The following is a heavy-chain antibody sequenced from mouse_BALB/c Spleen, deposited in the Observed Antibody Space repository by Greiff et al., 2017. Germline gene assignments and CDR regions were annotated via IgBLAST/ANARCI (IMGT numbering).Heavy chain of an antibody. D-gene: IGHD3-3*01. CDR2: IYPGDGDT. J-gene: IGHJ3*01. CDR1: GYAFSSYW. CDR3: ARGRDGFAY. V-gene: IGHV1-80*01. Sequence: QVQLKESGAELVRPGSSVKISCKASGYAFSSYWMNWVKQRPGQGLEWIGQIYPGDGDTNYNGKFKGKATLTADKSSSTAYMQLSSLTSEDSAVYFCARGRDGFAYWGQGTLVTVAA.